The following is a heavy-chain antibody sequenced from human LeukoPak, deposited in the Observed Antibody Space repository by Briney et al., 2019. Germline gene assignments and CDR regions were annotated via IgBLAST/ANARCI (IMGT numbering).Heavy chain of an antibody. Sequence: ASVKVAGKASGYTFTGYYMHWVRQAPGQGLEWMGRINPNSGGTNYAQKFQGRVTMTKDTSISTGYMELSRLRSDDTAVYYCARAPLGYNWFDPWGQGTLVTVSS. V-gene: IGHV1-2*06. CDR1: GYTFTGYY. D-gene: IGHD3-10*01. CDR3: ARAPLGYNWFDP. CDR2: INPNSGGT. J-gene: IGHJ5*02.